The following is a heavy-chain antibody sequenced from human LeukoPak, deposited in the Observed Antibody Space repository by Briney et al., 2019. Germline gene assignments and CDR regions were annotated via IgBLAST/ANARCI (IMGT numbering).Heavy chain of an antibody. CDR3: GHIVVVTASRDAFDI. J-gene: IGHJ3*02. CDR1: GGSISSGGYS. CDR2: IYHSGST. Sequence: PSETLSLTCAVSGGSISSGGYSWSWIRQPPGKGLEWIGYIYHSGSTYYNPSLKSRVTISVDRSKNQFSLKLSSVTAADTAVYYCGHIVVVTASRDAFDIWGQGTMVTVSS. D-gene: IGHD2-21*02. V-gene: IGHV4-30-2*01.